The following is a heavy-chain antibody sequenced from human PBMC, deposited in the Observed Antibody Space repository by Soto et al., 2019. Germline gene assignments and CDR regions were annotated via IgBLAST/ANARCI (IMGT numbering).Heavy chain of an antibody. CDR2: VSPSGRRV. J-gene: IGHJ4*02. CDR1: GFMFNKYT. D-gene: IGHD2-21*02. CDR3: AKDRGGDYFSHFDS. V-gene: IGHV3-23*01. Sequence: VGSLRLSCAASGFMFNKYTMNWVRQAPGKGLEWVSGVSPSGRRVSYSSSVKGRFFISRDISNNTVFLQMNGLRAEDTAIYYCAKDRGGDYFSHFDSWGQGILVTVSS.